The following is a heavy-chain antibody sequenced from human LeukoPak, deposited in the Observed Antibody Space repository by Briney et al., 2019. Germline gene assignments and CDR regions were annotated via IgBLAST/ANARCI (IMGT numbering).Heavy chain of an antibody. D-gene: IGHD3-22*01. CDR3: ARGPTKYYYDSSGYYGAFDY. CDR1: GGSISSGGYY. CDR2: IYHSGST. J-gene: IGHJ4*02. V-gene: IGHV4-30-2*01. Sequence: SETLSLTCTVSGGSISSGGYYWSWIRQPPGKGLEWIGYIYHSGSTYYNPSLKSRVTISVDRSKNQFSLKLSSVTAADTAVYYCARGPTKYYYDSSGYYGAFDYWGQGTLVTVSS.